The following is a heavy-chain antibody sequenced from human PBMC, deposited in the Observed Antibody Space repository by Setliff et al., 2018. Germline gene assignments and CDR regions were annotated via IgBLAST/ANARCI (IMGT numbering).Heavy chain of an antibody. J-gene: IGHJ4*02. CDR3: ASLPYYDSSGYSLSYY. Sequence: PSETLSLTCTVSGGSISSSSYYWGWIRQPPGKGLEWIGSIYYSGITYYNPPLKSLVTISVDTSKNQFSLKLSSVPAADTAVYYCASLPYYDSSGYSLSYYWGQGTLVTVSS. CDR2: IYYSGIT. D-gene: IGHD3-22*01. V-gene: IGHV4-39*01. CDR1: GGSISSSSYY.